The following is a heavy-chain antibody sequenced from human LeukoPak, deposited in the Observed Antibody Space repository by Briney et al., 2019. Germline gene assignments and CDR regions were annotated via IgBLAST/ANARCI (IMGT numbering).Heavy chain of an antibody. D-gene: IGHD6-13*01. V-gene: IGHV3-7*01. J-gene: IGHJ4*02. CDR2: IKEDVRET. CDR1: GFTFSNYW. Sequence: PGGSLRLSCAASGFTFSNYWMSWVRQAPGKGLEWVANIKEDVRETYYVDSVKGRFTNSRENARNSLYLQMNSRRAEDTAVYYCASGRQLGYWGQGTLVTVSS. CDR3: ASGRQLGY.